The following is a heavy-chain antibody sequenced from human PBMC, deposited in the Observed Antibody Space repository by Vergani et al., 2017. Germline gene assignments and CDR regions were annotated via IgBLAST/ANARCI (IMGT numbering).Heavy chain of an antibody. D-gene: IGHD5-12*01. CDR1: GYTFTSYD. Sequence: QVQLVQSGAEVKKPGASVKVSCKASGYTFTSYDINWVRQATGQGLEWMGWMNPNSGNTGYAQKFQGRVTMTRNTSISTAYMELSSLRSEDTAVYYCARGSIISIVATTGDWFDSWGQGTLVTVSS. CDR2: MNPNSGNT. CDR3: ARGSIISIVATTGDWFDS. J-gene: IGHJ5*01. V-gene: IGHV1-8*01.